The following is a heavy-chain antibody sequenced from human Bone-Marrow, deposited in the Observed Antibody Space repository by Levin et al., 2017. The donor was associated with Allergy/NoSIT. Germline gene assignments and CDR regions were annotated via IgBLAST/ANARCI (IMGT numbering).Heavy chain of an antibody. J-gene: IGHJ2*01. CDR1: GFTFTSSW. CDR3: ARDPGSASHDWYFEL. V-gene: IGHV3-74*01. D-gene: IGHD6-19*01. Sequence: GGSLRLSCAASGFTFTSSWMHWVRQAPGKGLVWVSRIHSDGRGSSYADSVTGRFTISSDSAKNTVYLQMNSLRAEDTAVYYCARDPGSASHDWYFELWGRGTLVTVSS. CDR2: IHSDGRGS.